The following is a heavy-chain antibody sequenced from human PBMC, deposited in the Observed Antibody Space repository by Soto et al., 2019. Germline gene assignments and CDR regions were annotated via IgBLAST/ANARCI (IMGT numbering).Heavy chain of an antibody. Sequence: EVQMVESGGGLVQPGGSLRLSCAASGFTFSSYSMNWVRQAPGKGLEWVANIKQDGSQKYYVDSVKGRFTISRDNAKNSLFLQISSLRAEDTAVYYCARSGDSSGLFYWGLGTLVTVSS. CDR2: IKQDGSQK. V-gene: IGHV3-7*01. CDR3: ARSGDSSGLFY. J-gene: IGHJ4*02. D-gene: IGHD6-19*01. CDR1: GFTFSSYS.